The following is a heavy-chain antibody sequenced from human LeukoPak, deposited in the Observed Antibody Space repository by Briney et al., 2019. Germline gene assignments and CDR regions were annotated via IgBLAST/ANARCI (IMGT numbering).Heavy chain of an antibody. CDR2: MYRDGNT. CDR3: VRECTDDYYDSGK. V-gene: IGHV3-53*01. D-gene: IGHD3-10*01. J-gene: IGHJ4*02. CDR1: GFPVRSKF. Sequence: GGSLRLSCAASGFPVRSKFMSWVRQAPARGLVCVSVMYRDGNTYYADCVKARFPLPRDNSKNTLYLQMNTRRADDTAVYYCVRECTDDYYDSGKWGQGTLVTVSS.